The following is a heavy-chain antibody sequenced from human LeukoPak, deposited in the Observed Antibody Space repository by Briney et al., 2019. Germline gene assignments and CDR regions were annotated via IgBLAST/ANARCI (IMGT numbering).Heavy chain of an antibody. J-gene: IGHJ6*03. CDR2: ISGSGGST. D-gene: IGHD5-12*01. V-gene: IGHV3-23*01. CDR3: AKDGLPRSGYYYYYMDV. Sequence: SGGSLRLSCAASGFTFSSYGMSWVRQAPGKGLEWVSAISGSGGSTYYADSVKGRFTISRDNSKNTLYLQMNSLRAEDTAVYYCAKDGLPRSGYYYYYMDVWGKGTTVTISS. CDR1: GFTFSSYG.